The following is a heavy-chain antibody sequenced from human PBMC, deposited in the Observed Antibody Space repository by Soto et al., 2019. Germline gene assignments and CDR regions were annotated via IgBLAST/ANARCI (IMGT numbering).Heavy chain of an antibody. CDR3: VHRGDYHDRSGFCHPHFDY. J-gene: IGHJ4*02. D-gene: IGHD3-22*01. CDR1: GFSLRDSTVS. CDR2: IYWDDDT. Sequence: GSGPTLVNPTQTLTLTCTFSGFSLRDSTVSVCWVRQPPGRALEWLALIYWDDDTRFTPSLQNRLTVTKDTSKNQVVLTMTNVDPEDTGTYFCVHRGDYHDRSGFCHPHFDYWGPGTLVTVSS. V-gene: IGHV2-5*02.